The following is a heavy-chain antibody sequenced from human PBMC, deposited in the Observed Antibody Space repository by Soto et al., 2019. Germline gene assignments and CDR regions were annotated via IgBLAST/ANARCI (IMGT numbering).Heavy chain of an antibody. CDR3: ARGLFGVVIWVY. CDR2: INPSGGST. Sequence: GVSVKVSYQASRYPFIRYYIYRVGHAPGQGLGWMGRINPSGGSTSYAQKFQGRVTMTRGTCTSTVYMGLSSLRSEDTAVYYCARGLFGVVIWVYWGQGTLVTVAS. CDR1: RYPFIRYY. D-gene: IGHD3-3*01. J-gene: IGHJ4*02. V-gene: IGHV1-46*03.